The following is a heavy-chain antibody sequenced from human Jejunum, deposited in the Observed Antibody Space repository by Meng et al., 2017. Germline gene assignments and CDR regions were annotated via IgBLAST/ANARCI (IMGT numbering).Heavy chain of an antibody. CDR3: ASDRITD. D-gene: IGHD3-16*01. CDR2: VSTDGNIT. V-gene: IGHV3-74*02. Sequence: VQLGESGGCLGKPGGSLRLSCAASGFTLRSHWMHWVRQAPGKGLVWLSRVSTDGNITNYVESVKGRFTISRDNAKDTVFLEMNSLRVEDTAVYYCASDRITDWGQGTLVTVSS. CDR1: GFTLRSHW. J-gene: IGHJ1*01.